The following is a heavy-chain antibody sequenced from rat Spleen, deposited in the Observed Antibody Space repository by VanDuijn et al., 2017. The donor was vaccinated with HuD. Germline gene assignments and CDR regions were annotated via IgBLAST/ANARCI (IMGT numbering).Heavy chain of an antibody. J-gene: IGHJ4*01. D-gene: IGHD1-10*01. CDR1: GFSLTSYS. V-gene: IGHV2-63*01. CDR2: MRYDGDT. Sequence: QVQLKESGPGLVQPSETLSLTCTVSGFSLTSYSVSWVRQPSGKGPEWMGRMRYDGDTYYNSALKSRLSISRDTSKNQVFLKMNSLQTDDTAIYYCTRSPYNNYVMDAWGQGASVTVSS. CDR3: TRSPYNNYVMDA.